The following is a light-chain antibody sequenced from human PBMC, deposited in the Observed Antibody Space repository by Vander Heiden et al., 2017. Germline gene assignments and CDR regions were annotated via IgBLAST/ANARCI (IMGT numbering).Light chain of an antibody. Sequence: DIQMTQSPSTLSASVGDRVTITCRASQSISSWLAWYQQKPGKAPKLLIYDASSLESGVPSRFSGSGCGTEFTLTISSRQPDDFATYYCQQYNSYSLFTFGHGTKVDIK. CDR3: QQYNSYSLFT. CDR2: DAS. J-gene: IGKJ3*01. V-gene: IGKV1-5*01. CDR1: QSISSW.